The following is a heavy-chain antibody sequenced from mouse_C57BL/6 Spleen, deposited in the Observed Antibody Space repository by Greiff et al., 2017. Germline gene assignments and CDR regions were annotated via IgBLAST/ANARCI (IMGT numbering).Heavy chain of an antibody. CDR2: INYDGSST. Sequence: EVQVVESEGGLVQPGSSMKLSCTASGFTFSDYYMAWVRQVPEKGLEWVANINYDGSSTYYLDSLKSRFIISRDNAKNILYLQMSSLKSEDTATYYCASRSNYDSFDYGGQGTTLTVSS. V-gene: IGHV5-16*01. CDR3: ASRSNYDSFDY. CDR1: GFTFSDYY. J-gene: IGHJ2*01. D-gene: IGHD2-5*01.